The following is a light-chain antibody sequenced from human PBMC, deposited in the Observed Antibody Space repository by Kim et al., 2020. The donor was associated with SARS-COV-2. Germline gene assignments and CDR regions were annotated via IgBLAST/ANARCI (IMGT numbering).Light chain of an antibody. Sequence: SVSPGERATLSCRASQSVKSNLAWYQQKPGQPPRLLIYGASTRATGIPARFSGSGSGTEFTLTISSLQSEDFAVYYCQQNNYWPLTFGGGTKVEI. CDR3: QQNNYWPLT. CDR2: GAS. V-gene: IGKV3-15*01. CDR1: QSVKSN. J-gene: IGKJ4*01.